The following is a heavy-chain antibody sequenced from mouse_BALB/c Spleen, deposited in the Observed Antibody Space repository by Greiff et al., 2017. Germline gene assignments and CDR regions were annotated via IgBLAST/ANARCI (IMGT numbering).Heavy chain of an antibody. CDR1: GYAFSSSW. Sequence: VQLQQSGPELVKPGASVKISCKASGYAFSSSWMNWVKQRPGQGLEWIGRIYPGDGDTNYNGKFKGKATLTADKSSSTAYMQLSSLTSVDSAVYFCARGHYYGYVGYAMDYWGQGTSVTVSS. J-gene: IGHJ4*01. CDR2: IYPGDGDT. V-gene: IGHV1-82*01. CDR3: ARGHYYGYVGYAMDY. D-gene: IGHD1-2*01.